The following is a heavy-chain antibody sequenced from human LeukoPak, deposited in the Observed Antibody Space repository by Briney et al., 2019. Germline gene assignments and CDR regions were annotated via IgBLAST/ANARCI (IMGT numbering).Heavy chain of an antibody. Sequence: GRSLRLSCAASGFTFDDYAMHWARQAPGKGLEWVSGISWNSGSIGYADSVKGRFTISRDNAKNSLYLQMNSLRAEDMALYYCAKSKGYSSGWPGPFDYWGQGTLVTVSS. CDR3: AKSKGYSSGWPGPFDY. CDR2: ISWNSGSI. CDR1: GFTFDDYA. J-gene: IGHJ4*02. D-gene: IGHD6-19*01. V-gene: IGHV3-9*03.